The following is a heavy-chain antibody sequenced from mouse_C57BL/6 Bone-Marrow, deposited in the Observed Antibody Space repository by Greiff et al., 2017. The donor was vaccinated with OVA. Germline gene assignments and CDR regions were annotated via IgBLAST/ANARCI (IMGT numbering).Heavy chain of an antibody. CDR1: GYSITSDY. J-gene: IGHJ4*01. CDR2: ISYSGST. Sequence: EVKLMESGPGLAKPSQTLSLTCSVTGYSITSDYWNWIRKFPGNKLEYMGYISYSGSTYYNPSLKSRISITRDTSKNQYYLQLNSVTTEDTATYYCAREGGGYYYGSSGPDAMDYWGQGTSVTVSS. CDR3: AREGGGYYYGSSGPDAMDY. D-gene: IGHD1-1*01. V-gene: IGHV3-8*01.